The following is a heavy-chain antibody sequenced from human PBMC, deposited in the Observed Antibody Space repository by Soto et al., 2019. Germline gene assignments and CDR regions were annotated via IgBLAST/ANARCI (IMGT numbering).Heavy chain of an antibody. Sequence: PSETLSLTCTVSGGSISSSSYFWGWIRQPPGKGLEWIGSIYHSGSTSDNPSLRSRVTISVDTSKNQVSLKLSSVTAADTAVYFCARHAGYSSGRRWFDPWGQGTLVTVSS. CDR2: IYHSGST. J-gene: IGHJ5*02. V-gene: IGHV4-39*01. CDR3: ARHAGYSSGRRWFDP. CDR1: GGSISSSSYF. D-gene: IGHD3-22*01.